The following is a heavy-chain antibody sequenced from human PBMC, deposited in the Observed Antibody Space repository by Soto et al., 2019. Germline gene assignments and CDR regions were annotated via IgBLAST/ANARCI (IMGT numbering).Heavy chain of an antibody. CDR2: IDPSDSYT. J-gene: IGHJ6*02. D-gene: IGHD3-16*01. CDR3: AMVDNYVTPTPQDV. CDR1: GYSFTSYW. Sequence: PGESLKISCKGSGYSFTSYWISWVRQMPGKGLEWMGRIDPSDSYTNYSPSFQGHVTISADKSISTAYLQWSSLKASDTAMYYCAMVDNYVTPTPQDVWGQGTTVTVSS. V-gene: IGHV5-10-1*01.